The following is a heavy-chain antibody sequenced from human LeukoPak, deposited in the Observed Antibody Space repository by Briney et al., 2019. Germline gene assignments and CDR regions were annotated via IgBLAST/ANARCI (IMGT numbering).Heavy chain of an antibody. V-gene: IGHV3-23*01. J-gene: IGHJ4*02. D-gene: IGHD3-22*01. CDR1: GITLSNYG. Sequence: QPGGSLRLSCAVSGITLSNYGMSWVRQAPGKGLEWVAGVSDSGGRTNYADSVKGRFTISRDNPKNTLHLQMNSLRAEDTAVYFCAKRGVVIRVILVGFHKEAYYFDSWGQEALVTVSS. CDR2: VSDSGGRT. CDR3: AKRGVVIRVILVGFHKEAYYFDS.